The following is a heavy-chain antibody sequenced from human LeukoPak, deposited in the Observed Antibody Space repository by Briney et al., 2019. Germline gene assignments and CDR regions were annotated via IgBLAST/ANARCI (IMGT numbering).Heavy chain of an antibody. CDR1: GCSISSYY. CDR2: IYYSGST. D-gene: IGHD6-6*01. CDR3: ASSQLDFVDY. Sequence: PSETLSLTCTVSGCSISSYYWSWIRQPPGKGLEWIGYIYYSGSTSYNPSLKSRVTISVDTSKNQFSLKLSSVTAADTAVYYCASSQLDFVDYWGQGTLVTVSS. V-gene: IGHV4-59*08. J-gene: IGHJ4*02.